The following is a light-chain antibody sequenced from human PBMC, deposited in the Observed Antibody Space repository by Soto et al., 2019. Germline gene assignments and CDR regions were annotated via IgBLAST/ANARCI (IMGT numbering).Light chain of an antibody. CDR2: EGS. Sequence: QSALTQPASVSGSPGQSITISCTGTSSDVGSYNLVSWYQQHPGKAPKRMIYEGSKWTSGVSNRFSGSKSGNTASLTISGLQAEDEADYYCCSYAGSSTYVVFGGGTKVTFL. V-gene: IGLV2-23*01. J-gene: IGLJ2*01. CDR1: SSDVGSYNL. CDR3: CSYAGSSTYVV.